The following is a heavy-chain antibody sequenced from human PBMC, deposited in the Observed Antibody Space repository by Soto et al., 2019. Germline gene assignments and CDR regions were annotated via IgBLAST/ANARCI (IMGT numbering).Heavy chain of an antibody. CDR2: ISAYNGNT. Sequence: QVQLVQSGAEVKKPGASVKVSCKASGYTFTSYGISWVRQAPGQGLEWMGWISAYNGNTNYAQKLQGRVTMTTDTSGSTGYMELRSLRSDDTAVYYCARGVAVAGRGFIRKYYFDYWGQGTLVTVSS. V-gene: IGHV1-18*01. CDR3: ARGVAVAGRGFIRKYYFDY. J-gene: IGHJ4*02. D-gene: IGHD6-19*01. CDR1: GYTFTSYG.